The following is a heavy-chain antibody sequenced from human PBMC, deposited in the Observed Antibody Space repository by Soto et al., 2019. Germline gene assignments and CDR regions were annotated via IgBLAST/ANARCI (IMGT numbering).Heavy chain of an antibody. D-gene: IGHD2-21*01. CDR1: GGSLRGSY. V-gene: IGHV4-34*02. CDR2: VTHSGST. J-gene: IGHJ4*02. Sequence: QVHLQQWGAGLLKPSETLSLTCGVSGGSLRGSYWSWVRQPPGKALEWLGKVTHSGSTTFNPSLKSRVSASVDTSDNQFSLKLTSVTAADTAVYYCARGHIPVYGPVPDYFDSWGQGTLVTVSS. CDR3: ARGHIPVYGPVPDYFDS.